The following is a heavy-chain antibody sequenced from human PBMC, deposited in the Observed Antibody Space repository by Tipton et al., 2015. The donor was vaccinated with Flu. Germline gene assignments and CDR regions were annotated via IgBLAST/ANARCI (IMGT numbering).Heavy chain of an antibody. J-gene: IGHJ6*02. V-gene: IGHV4-59*01. CDR1: GGSISRDY. Sequence: TLSLTCTVSGGSISRDYWSWIRQPPGMGLEWIGSILYSGIPKYNPSLRSRVTISVDTSKNQFSLQLSSVTAADTAVYYCARVLGNSYSYGMDVWGRGTTVTVSS. CDR3: ARVLGNSYSYGMDV. D-gene: IGHD1-1*01. CDR2: ILYSGIP.